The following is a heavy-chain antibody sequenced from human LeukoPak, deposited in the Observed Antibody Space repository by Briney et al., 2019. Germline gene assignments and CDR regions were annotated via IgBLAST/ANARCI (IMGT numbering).Heavy chain of an antibody. CDR2: IYYTGGT. Sequence: GSLRLSCAASGVTFSHYDMNWVRQAPGKGLEWIGSIYYTGGTYYSPSLKSRVTISVDTSKNQFSLKLSSVTAADTAVYYCARHGGTRVTLVEVYYFDYWGQGTLVTVSS. CDR3: ARHGGTRVTLVEVYYFDY. D-gene: IGHD4-11*01. J-gene: IGHJ4*02. CDR1: GVTFSHYD. V-gene: IGHV4-39*01.